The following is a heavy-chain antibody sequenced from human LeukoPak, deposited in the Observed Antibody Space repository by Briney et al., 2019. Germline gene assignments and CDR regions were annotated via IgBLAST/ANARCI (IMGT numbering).Heavy chain of an antibody. D-gene: IGHD2-15*01. CDR2: ISSSGSTI. Sequence: PGGSLRLSRAASGFTFSSYEMNWVRQAPGKGLEWVSYISSSGSTIYYADSVKGRFTISRDNAKNSLYLQMNSLRAEDTAVYYCATPVSGSYYYGMDVWGKGTTVTVSS. J-gene: IGHJ6*04. CDR1: GFTFSSYE. CDR3: ATPVSGSYYYGMDV. V-gene: IGHV3-48*03.